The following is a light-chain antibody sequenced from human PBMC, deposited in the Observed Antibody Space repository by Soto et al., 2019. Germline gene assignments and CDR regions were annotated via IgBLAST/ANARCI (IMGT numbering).Light chain of an antibody. CDR3: QSYDSSPSGLYV. V-gene: IGLV1-40*01. CDR2: GNS. CDR1: SSNIGAGYD. J-gene: IGLJ1*01. Sequence: QSVLTQPPSVSGAPGQRVTISCTGSSSNIGAGYDVHWYQQLPGTAPKLLIYGNSNRPSGVPDRFSGSKSGTSASLAITGLQAEDEADYYCQSYDSSPSGLYVFGPGTXVTV.